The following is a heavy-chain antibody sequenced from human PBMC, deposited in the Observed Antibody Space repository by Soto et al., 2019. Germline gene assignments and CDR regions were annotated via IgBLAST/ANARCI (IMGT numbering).Heavy chain of an antibody. CDR3: ARAPYDLLTALGAFDI. CDR2: IYYSGIT. Sequence: LFLTCTVSGGSISSADYYWSWIRQTPGKGLEWIGYIYYSGITSYNPSLKSRVTISVDTSKNQFSLKLSSVTAADTAVYYCARAPYDLLTALGAFDIWGQGTMVTVSS. CDR1: GGSISSADYY. V-gene: IGHV4-30-4*01. J-gene: IGHJ3*02. D-gene: IGHD3-9*01.